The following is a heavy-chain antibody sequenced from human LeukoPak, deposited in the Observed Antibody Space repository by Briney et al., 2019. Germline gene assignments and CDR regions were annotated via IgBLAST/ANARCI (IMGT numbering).Heavy chain of an antibody. Sequence: ASVKVSCKASGYTFTSYSISWVRQAPGQGLEWMGWISAYNGNTNYAQKLQGRVTMTTDTSTSTAYMELRSLRSEDTAVYYCASSSSISGYEGYYYYYYMDVWGKGTTVTVSS. CDR2: ISAYNGNT. J-gene: IGHJ6*03. V-gene: IGHV1-18*01. D-gene: IGHD5-12*01. CDR1: GYTFTSYS. CDR3: ASSSSISGYEGYYYYYYMDV.